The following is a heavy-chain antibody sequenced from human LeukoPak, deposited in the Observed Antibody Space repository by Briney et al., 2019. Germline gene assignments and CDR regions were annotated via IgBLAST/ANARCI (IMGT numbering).Heavy chain of an antibody. CDR2: ISGDGGRT. Sequence: GGSLRLSCAASGFTFDDYAMHWVRQAPGKGLEWVSLISGDGGRTSYADSVKGRFTISRDNSENSLFLQMNSLRTADTALYYCAKEKFQFFYDSSGYYHNYFDYWGQGTLVTVSS. V-gene: IGHV3-43*02. D-gene: IGHD3-22*01. CDR1: GFTFDDYA. CDR3: AKEKFQFFYDSSGYYHNYFDY. J-gene: IGHJ4*02.